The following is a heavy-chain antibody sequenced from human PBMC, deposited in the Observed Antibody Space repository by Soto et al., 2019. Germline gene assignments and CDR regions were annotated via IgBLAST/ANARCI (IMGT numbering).Heavy chain of an antibody. Sequence: GGALRVSCAVSGFTFSRDAMSWVRQAPGKGLELVSAISVSGGSTYYADSVKGRFTISRDNSKNTLFLQMNSLRVEDTAVYYCAKGRPTGYCSGGSCYSELDYWGQGTLVTVSS. D-gene: IGHD2-15*01. J-gene: IGHJ4*02. CDR3: AKGRPTGYCSGGSCYSELDY. CDR1: GFTFSRDA. CDR2: ISVSGGST. V-gene: IGHV3-23*01.